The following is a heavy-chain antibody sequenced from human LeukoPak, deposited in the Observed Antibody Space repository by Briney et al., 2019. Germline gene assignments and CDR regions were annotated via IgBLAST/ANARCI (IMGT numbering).Heavy chain of an antibody. CDR2: INSDGSST. J-gene: IGHJ6*03. CDR1: AFTFSSYW. D-gene: IGHD1-26*01. Sequence: QPGGSLRLSCAASAFTFSSYWMHWVRQAPGKGLVWVSRINSDGSSTSYADSVKDRFTISRDNAKNTLYVDMNSLSAEDTDVYYCARAVRWELLYYYYYMDVWGKGTMVTVSS. CDR3: ARAVRWELLYYYYYMDV. V-gene: IGHV3-74*01.